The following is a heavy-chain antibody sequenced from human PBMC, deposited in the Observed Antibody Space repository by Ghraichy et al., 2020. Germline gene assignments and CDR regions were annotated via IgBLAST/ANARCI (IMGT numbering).Heavy chain of an antibody. Sequence: LTCAASGFTFSSYWMSWVRQAPGKGLEWVANIKQDGSEKYYVDSVKGRFTISRDNAKNSLYLQMNSLRAEDTAVYYCARGSYYYYYGMDVWGQGTTVTVSS. V-gene: IGHV3-7*01. J-gene: IGHJ6*02. CDR1: GFTFSSYW. CDR3: ARGSYYYYYGMDV. CDR2: IKQDGSEK.